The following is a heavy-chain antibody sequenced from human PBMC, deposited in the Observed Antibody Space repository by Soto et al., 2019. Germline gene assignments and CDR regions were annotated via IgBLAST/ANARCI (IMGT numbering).Heavy chain of an antibody. Sequence: QVQLVESGGGVVQPGRSLRLSCAASGFTFSSYGMHWVRQAPGKGLEWVAVISYDGSNKYYADSVKGRFTISRDNSKNPLYLQMNSLRAEDTAVYYCAKAEYGDYVSYFQHWGQGTLVTVSS. CDR2: ISYDGSNK. J-gene: IGHJ1*01. V-gene: IGHV3-30*18. CDR1: GFTFSSYG. CDR3: AKAEYGDYVSYFQH. D-gene: IGHD4-17*01.